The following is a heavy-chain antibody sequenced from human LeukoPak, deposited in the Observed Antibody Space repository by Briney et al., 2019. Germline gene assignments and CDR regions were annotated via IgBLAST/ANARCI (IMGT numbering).Heavy chain of an antibody. CDR1: GFTFSRYW. CDR2: IKEDGSEK. V-gene: IGHV3-7*05. CDR3: ARDTRYGDNDY. D-gene: IGHD4-17*01. Sequence: AGSLRLSCAASGFTFSRYWMTWVRQAPGKGLDWVANIKEDGSEKNYVDSVKGRFTISRDNAKNSVFLQMNSLRAEDTAVYYCARDTRYGDNDYWGQGTLVTVSS. J-gene: IGHJ4*02.